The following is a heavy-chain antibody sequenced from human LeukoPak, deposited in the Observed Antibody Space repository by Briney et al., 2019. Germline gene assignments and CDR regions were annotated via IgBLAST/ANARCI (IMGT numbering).Heavy chain of an antibody. J-gene: IGHJ6*02. CDR1: GYSFTSYW. CDR2: IYPGDSDT. CDR3: ARRKDGVDV. V-gene: IGHV5-51*01. Sequence: GESLKISCKGSGYSFTSYWIAWVRQMPGKGLEWMGIIYPGDSDTRYSPSFKVLLTISADKSISTAYLQWSSLKASDTATYYCARRKDGVDVWGQGTTVTVSS.